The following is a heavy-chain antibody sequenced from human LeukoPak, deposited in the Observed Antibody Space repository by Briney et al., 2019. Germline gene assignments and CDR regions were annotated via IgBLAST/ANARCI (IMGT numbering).Heavy chain of an antibody. CDR1: GFSLGDFA. CDR3: ARGVGRVGSNFDF. CDR2: ISASGSAI. V-gene: IGHV3-48*01. D-gene: IGHD1-26*01. J-gene: IGHJ4*02. Sequence: GGSLRLSCVASGFSLGDFAMDWVRQAPGKGLEWVSYISASGSAIFYGDSVKGRFTISRDNAKNSLFLQMDNLRAEDTAVYYCARGVGRVGSNFDFWGQGTLVTVSS.